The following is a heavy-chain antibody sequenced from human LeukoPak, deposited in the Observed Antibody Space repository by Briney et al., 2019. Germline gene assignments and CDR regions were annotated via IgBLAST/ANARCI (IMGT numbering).Heavy chain of an antibody. CDR1: GFTFSSYW. CDR2: INQDGSEK. D-gene: IGHD3-22*01. V-gene: IGHV3-7*01. CDR3: ARVPTGLDYYYDSSGYFDY. J-gene: IGHJ4*02. Sequence: GGSLRLSCAASGFTFSSYWMSWVRQAPGKGLEWVANINQDGSEKYYVDSVKGRFTISRDNAKNSVSLQMNSLRAEDTAVYYCARVPTGLDYYYDSSGYFDYWGQGTLVTVSS.